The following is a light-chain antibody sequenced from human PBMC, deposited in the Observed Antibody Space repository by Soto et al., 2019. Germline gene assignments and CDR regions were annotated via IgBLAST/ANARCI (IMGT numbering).Light chain of an antibody. CDR3: GTWDSSLSAVV. V-gene: IGLV1-51*01. J-gene: IGLJ2*01. CDR2: DND. CDR1: SYNIGSSF. Sequence: QSVLTQPPSVSAAPGQKVTISCSGSSYNIGSSFGSWYQQLPGTAPKLLIYDNDKRPSGIPDRFSGSKSGTSATLGITGLQTGDEADYYCGTWDSSLSAVVFGGGTKVTVL.